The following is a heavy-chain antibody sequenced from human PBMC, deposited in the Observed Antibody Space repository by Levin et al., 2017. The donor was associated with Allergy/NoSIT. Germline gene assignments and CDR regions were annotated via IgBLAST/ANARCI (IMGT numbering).Heavy chain of an antibody. D-gene: IGHD2-15*01. CDR3: ARSCPGGSCYFHY. V-gene: IGHV3-21*01. J-gene: IGHJ4*02. CDR2: LDSSSTYI. Sequence: GGSLRLSCAASGFTFSDYSMNWVRQAPGKGLEWVSSLDSSSTYIYYADSVKGRFTISRDNAENSLYLQMNSLRAEDTAVYYCARSCPGGSCYFHYWGQGTLVTVSS. CDR1: GFTFSDYS.